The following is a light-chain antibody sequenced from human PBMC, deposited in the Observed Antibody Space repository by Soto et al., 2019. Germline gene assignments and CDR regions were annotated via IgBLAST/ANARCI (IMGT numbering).Light chain of an antibody. V-gene: IGKV3-20*01. CDR1: QSVNSNY. CDR2: GIS. J-gene: IGKJ1*01. CDR3: QQYGSSGT. Sequence: EIVMTQSPATLSVSPGERATLSCRASQSVNSNYLAWYQQKPGQAPRLLIYGISKRATDIPDRFSGSGSGTDFSLTISRLEPEDFAVYYCQQYGSSGTFGQGTKVDIK.